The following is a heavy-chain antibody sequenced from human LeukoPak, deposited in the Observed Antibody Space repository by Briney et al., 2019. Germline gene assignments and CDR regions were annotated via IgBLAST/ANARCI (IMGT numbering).Heavy chain of an antibody. CDR2: ISHDGSVK. V-gene: IGHV3-30*18. J-gene: IGHJ5*01. CDR3: AKEGTTYSSTWFDS. Sequence: GGSLRLSCAASGFTFNNYGMQWVRQTPGKGLEWVTVISHDGSVKHYADSVKGRFTISRDTSKNTVYLQMNSLRPEHTAVYYCAKEGTTYSSTWFDSWGQGTLVTVSS. D-gene: IGHD6-19*01. CDR1: GFTFNNYG.